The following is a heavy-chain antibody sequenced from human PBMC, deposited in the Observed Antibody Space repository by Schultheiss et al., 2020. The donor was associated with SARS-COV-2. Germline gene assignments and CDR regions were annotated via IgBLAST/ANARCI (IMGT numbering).Heavy chain of an antibody. CDR3: ARVLVVPAAIWSAYGMDV. D-gene: IGHD2-2*01. V-gene: IGHV4-61*08. J-gene: IGHJ6*02. CDR2: IYYSGST. Sequence: SETLSLTCTVSGGSISSGGYYWSWIRQHPGKGLEWIGYIYYSGSTNYNPSLKSRVTISVDTSKNQFSLKLSSVTAADTAVYYCARVLVVPAAIWSAYGMDVWGQGTTVTVSS. CDR1: GGSISSGGYY.